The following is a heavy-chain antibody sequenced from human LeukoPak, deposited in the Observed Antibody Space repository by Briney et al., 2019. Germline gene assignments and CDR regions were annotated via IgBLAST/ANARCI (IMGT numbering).Heavy chain of an antibody. V-gene: IGHV1-18*01. Sequence: GASVKVSCTASGYTFTSYGISWVRQAPGQGLEWMGWISAYNGNTNYAQKLRGRVTMTTDTSTSTAYMELRSLRSDDTAVYYCARDGYSSSWYIIYYYGMDVWGQGTTVTVSS. J-gene: IGHJ6*02. D-gene: IGHD6-13*01. CDR2: ISAYNGNT. CDR1: GYTFTSYG. CDR3: ARDGYSSSWYIIYYYGMDV.